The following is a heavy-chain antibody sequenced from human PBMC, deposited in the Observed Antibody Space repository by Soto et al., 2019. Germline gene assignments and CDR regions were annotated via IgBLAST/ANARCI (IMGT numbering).Heavy chain of an antibody. CDR3: ARPPRGSSEDWFDP. J-gene: IGHJ5*02. V-gene: IGHV4-34*01. CDR2: INHSGST. Sequence: PSETLSLTCAVYGGSFSGYYWSWIRQPPGKGLEWIGEINHSGSTNYNPSLKSRVTISVDTSKNQFSLKLSSVTAADTAVYYCARPPRGSSEDWFDPWGQGTLVTVSS. CDR1: GGSFSGYY. D-gene: IGHD6-19*01.